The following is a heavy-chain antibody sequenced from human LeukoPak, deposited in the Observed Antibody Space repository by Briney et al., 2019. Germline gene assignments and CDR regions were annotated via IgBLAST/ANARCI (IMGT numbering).Heavy chain of an antibody. J-gene: IGHJ6*03. CDR1: GVSITSGDSY. V-gene: IGHV4-61*02. Sequence: PSETLSLTCTVSGVSITSGDSYWAWIRQPDGKGLEWIVRLSTNGNVNSKPSLTSLVTISVDRSNNRFSLRLGSVTAADTAVYYCARMITKGPNSLAYYNYHMDVWGQGTTVTVSS. D-gene: IGHD3-16*01. CDR2: LSTNGNV. CDR3: ARMITKGPNSLAYYNYHMDV.